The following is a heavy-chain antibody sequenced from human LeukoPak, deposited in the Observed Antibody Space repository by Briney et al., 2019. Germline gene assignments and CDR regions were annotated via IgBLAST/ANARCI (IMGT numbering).Heavy chain of an antibody. CDR2: IIPIFGTA. D-gene: IGHD1-26*01. CDR1: GGTFSSYA. J-gene: IGHJ3*02. V-gene: IGHV1-69*01. Sequence: SVKVSCKASGGTFSSYAISWVRQAPGQGLEWMGGIIPIFGTANYAQKFQGRVTITADESTSTAYMELSSLRSEDTAVYYCARDSVGTDAFDIWGQGTMVTVSS. CDR3: ARDSVGTDAFDI.